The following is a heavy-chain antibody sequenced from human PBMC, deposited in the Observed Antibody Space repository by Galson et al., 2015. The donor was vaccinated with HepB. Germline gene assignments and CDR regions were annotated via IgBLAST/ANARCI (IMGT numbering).Heavy chain of an antibody. CDR3: ARVRGSWYLYYFDY. J-gene: IGHJ4*02. CDR2: TYYRSKWYN. Sequence: CAISGDSVSSNSAAWNWIRQSPSRGLEWLGRTYYRSKWYNDYAVSVKSRITINPDTSKNQFSLQLNSVTPEDTAVYYCARVRGSWYLYYFDYWGQGTLVTVSS. CDR1: GDSVSSNSAA. V-gene: IGHV6-1*01. D-gene: IGHD6-13*01.